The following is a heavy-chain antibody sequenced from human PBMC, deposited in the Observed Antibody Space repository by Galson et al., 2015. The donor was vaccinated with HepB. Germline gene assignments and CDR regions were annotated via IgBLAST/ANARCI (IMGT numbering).Heavy chain of an antibody. Sequence: SLRLSCAASGFTFSSYALHWVRQAPGKGLEWVAVISSDGGNKYSADSVKGRFTISRDDSRNTVFLQLSSLRPEDTAVYYCARGIPRDGYTYAYYYYDTMDVWGQGTKVTVSS. V-gene: IGHV3-30-3*01. CDR1: GFTFSSYA. J-gene: IGHJ6*02. D-gene: IGHD5-24*01. CDR3: ARGIPRDGYTYAYYYYDTMDV. CDR2: ISSDGGNK.